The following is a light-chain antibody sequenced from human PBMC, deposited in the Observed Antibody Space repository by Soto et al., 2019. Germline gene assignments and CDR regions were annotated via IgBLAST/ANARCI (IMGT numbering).Light chain of an antibody. J-gene: IGKJ1*01. Sequence: EIQVTKSPATLSASEGDTVTINCRASESIDNWLAWYQQKPGKAPKLLIYAASSLQSGVPSRFSGSGSGTDFTLTISSLQPEDFATYYCQQSHSTPRTFGQGTKVDIK. CDR2: AAS. CDR3: QQSHSTPRT. CDR1: ESIDNW. V-gene: IGKV1-39*01.